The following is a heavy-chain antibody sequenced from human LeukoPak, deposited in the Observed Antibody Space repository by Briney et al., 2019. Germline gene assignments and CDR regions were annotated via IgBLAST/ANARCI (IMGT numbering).Heavy chain of an antibody. CDR2: INPNSGGT. CDR1: GYTFTGYY. D-gene: IGHD2-21*02. CDR3: ARAVVVTAIRYWFDP. Sequence: ASVKVSCTASGYTFTGYYMHWVRQAPGQGLEWMGWINPNSGGTNYAQKFQGRVTMTRDTSISTAYMELSRLRSDDTAVYYCARAVVVTAIRYWFDPWGQGTLVTVSS. V-gene: IGHV1-2*02. J-gene: IGHJ5*02.